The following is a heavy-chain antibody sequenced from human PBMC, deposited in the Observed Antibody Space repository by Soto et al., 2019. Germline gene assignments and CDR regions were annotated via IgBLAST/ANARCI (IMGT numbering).Heavy chain of an antibody. D-gene: IGHD2-8*01. V-gene: IGHV1-8*01. Sequence: QVQLVQSGAEVKKPGASARVSCKASGYAFTSFDINWVRQASGQGLEWLGGMDPDTGSTEYAQKLQGRVTLTRDNSISTAYMVLSSLTSDDRAVYYCAIMAVRSFWYFDLWGRGTLVTVSS. J-gene: IGHJ2*01. CDR3: AIMAVRSFWYFDL. CDR1: GYAFTSFD. CDR2: MDPDTGST.